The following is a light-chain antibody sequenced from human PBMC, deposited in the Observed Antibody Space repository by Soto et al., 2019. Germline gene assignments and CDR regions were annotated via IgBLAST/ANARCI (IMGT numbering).Light chain of an antibody. Sequence: QSALTQPPSASGSPGQSVTISCTGTSSHVGGYNFVSWYQQHPGKAPKLMIYEVSERPSGVPDRFSGSKSGNTASLTVSGLQAEAEADYYCSSYAGSNIVVFGGGTKLTVL. CDR1: SSHVGGYNF. CDR3: SSYAGSNIVV. V-gene: IGLV2-8*01. CDR2: EVS. J-gene: IGLJ2*01.